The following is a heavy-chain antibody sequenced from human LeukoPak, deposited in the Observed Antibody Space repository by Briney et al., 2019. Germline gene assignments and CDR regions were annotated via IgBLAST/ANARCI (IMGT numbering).Heavy chain of an antibody. Sequence: SETLSLTCAVYGGSFSGYYWNWIHQPPGKGLEWIGEINHSGSTNYNPSLKSRVTISVDTSKNQFSLKLSSVTAADTAVYYCARRQSGYTPGEFDYWGQGTLVTVSS. J-gene: IGHJ4*02. CDR3: ARRQSGYTPGEFDY. V-gene: IGHV4-34*01. D-gene: IGHD5-12*01. CDR1: GGSFSGYY. CDR2: INHSGST.